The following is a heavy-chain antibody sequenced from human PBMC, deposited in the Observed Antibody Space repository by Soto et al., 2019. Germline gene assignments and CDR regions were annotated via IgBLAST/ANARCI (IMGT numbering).Heavy chain of an antibody. Sequence: QVQLVQSGAEVKKPGSSVRVSCRASGGTFSSYAISWVRQAPGQGLEWMGGIIPFFGTANYAQKFQGRVTITADESTSTAYMELSSLRSEDTAVYYCARTYYYGSGSYGYYYGMDVWGQGTTVTVSS. D-gene: IGHD3-10*01. CDR1: GGTFSSYA. CDR2: IIPFFGTA. CDR3: ARTYYYGSGSYGYYYGMDV. V-gene: IGHV1-69*01. J-gene: IGHJ6*02.